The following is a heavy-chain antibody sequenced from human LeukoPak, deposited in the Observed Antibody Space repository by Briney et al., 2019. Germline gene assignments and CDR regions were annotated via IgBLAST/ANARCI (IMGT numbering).Heavy chain of an antibody. CDR3: VRDVSRRIGMDV. CDR1: GFSFNSYA. CDR2: FSPVSSYT. J-gene: IGHJ6*02. V-gene: IGHV3-21*01. D-gene: IGHD2/OR15-2a*01. Sequence: GGSLRLPCLAPGFSFNSYAMNWFGGPPGKGLDWVPTFSPVSSYTWYAESVKGRFTISRDNPKNSLYLQMDSLRAEDTAVYNCVRDVSRRIGMDVWGQGTTVTVSS.